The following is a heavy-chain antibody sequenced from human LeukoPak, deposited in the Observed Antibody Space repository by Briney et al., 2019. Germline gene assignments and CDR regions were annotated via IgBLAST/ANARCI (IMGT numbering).Heavy chain of an antibody. CDR3: AKSFSDFWSGYFHSPYYFDS. CDR1: GFTFSGYG. Sequence: PGRSLRLSCAASGFTFSGYGMHWVRQAPGEGLEWVSSISGSGGRTYYADSVKGRFTISRDNSDSTLYFQMNSLRAEDTAVYYCAKSFSDFWSGYFHSPYYFDSWGQGALVTVSS. D-gene: IGHD3-3*01. CDR2: ISGSGGRT. J-gene: IGHJ4*02. V-gene: IGHV3-23*01.